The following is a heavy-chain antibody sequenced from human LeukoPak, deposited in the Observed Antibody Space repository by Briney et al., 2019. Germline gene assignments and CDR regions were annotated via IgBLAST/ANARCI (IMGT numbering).Heavy chain of an antibody. V-gene: IGHV3-7*01. Sequence: SGGSLRLSCAASGFTFSTHWMSWVRQAPGKGLEWVANIKQDGSEKYYVDSVEGRFTISRDSAKNSLFLQMSSLRAEDTAVYYCARDLFSTAGAYDYWGQGTLVIVSS. J-gene: IGHJ4*02. CDR1: GFTFSTHW. CDR2: IKQDGSEK. D-gene: IGHD1-26*01. CDR3: ARDLFSTAGAYDY.